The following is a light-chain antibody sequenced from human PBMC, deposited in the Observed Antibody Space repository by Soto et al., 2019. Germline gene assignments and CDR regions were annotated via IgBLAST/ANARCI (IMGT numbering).Light chain of an antibody. V-gene: IGKV3-20*01. Sequence: EIVLTQSPGTLSLSPGERATLSCRASQSVSSSYLAWHQQKPGQAPRLLIYGASSRATGIPDRFSGSEPGTDFTLTISRLEPEDFAVYYCQQYGSSPYTFGQGTRLEIK. CDR2: GAS. J-gene: IGKJ2*01. CDR1: QSVSSSY. CDR3: QQYGSSPYT.